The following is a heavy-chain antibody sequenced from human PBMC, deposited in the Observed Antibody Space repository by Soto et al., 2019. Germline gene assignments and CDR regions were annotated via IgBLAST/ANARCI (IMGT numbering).Heavy chain of an antibody. CDR2: IDPSGSYT. CDR1: GYSFTSYW. CDR3: AAAMVRGVIPTFDAFDI. D-gene: IGHD3-10*01. Sequence: GESLKISCKGSGYSFTSYWISWVRQMPGKGLEWMGRIDPSGSYTNYSPSFQGHVTISADKSISTAYLQWSSLKASDTAMYYCAAAMVRGVIPTFDAFDIWGQGTMVTVSS. J-gene: IGHJ3*02. V-gene: IGHV5-10-1*01.